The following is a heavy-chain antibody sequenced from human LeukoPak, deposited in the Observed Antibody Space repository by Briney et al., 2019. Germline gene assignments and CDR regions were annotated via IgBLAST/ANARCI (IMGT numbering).Heavy chain of an antibody. CDR2: IYYSGST. CDR3: ARDLVRGVIISVNLDWFDP. V-gene: IGHV4-39*07. J-gene: IGHJ5*02. CDR1: GGSISSSSYY. Sequence: PSETLSLTCTVSGGSISSSSYYWGWIRQPPGKGLEWIGSIYYSGSTYYNPSLKSRVTISVDTSKNQFSLKLSSVTAADTAVYYCARDLVRGVIISVNLDWFDPWGQGTLVTVSS. D-gene: IGHD3-10*01.